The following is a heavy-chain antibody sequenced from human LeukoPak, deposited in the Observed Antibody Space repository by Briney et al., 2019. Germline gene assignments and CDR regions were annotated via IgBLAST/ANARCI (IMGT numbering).Heavy chain of an antibody. CDR1: GGTFSSYG. Sequence: SLKVSCKASGGTFSSYGISWVRQAPGQGLEWMGGIIPIFGTANYAQKFQGRVTITADESTSTAYMELSSLRSEDTAIYYCVRTPPNWGFDYWGQGTLVTVSS. CDR3: VRTPPNWGFDY. J-gene: IGHJ4*02. CDR2: IIPIFGTA. D-gene: IGHD7-27*01. V-gene: IGHV1-69*13.